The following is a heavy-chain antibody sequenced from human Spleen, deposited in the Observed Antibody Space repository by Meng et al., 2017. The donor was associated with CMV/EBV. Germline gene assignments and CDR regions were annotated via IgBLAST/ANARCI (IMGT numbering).Heavy chain of an antibody. CDR1: GFTFSTYW. Sequence: GESLKISCAASGFTFSTYWMSWVRQAPGKGLEWVANIKQDGSERYYVDSLKGRFTISRDNAKNSLFLQMNSLRAEDTAVYYCAREENESIGYSSYFDYWGQGTLVTVSS. J-gene: IGHJ4*02. CDR2: IKQDGSER. D-gene: IGHD3-22*01. CDR3: AREENESIGYSSYFDY. V-gene: IGHV3-7*01.